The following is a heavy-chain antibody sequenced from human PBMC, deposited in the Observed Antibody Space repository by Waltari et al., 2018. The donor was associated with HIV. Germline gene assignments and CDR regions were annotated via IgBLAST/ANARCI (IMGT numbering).Heavy chain of an antibody. V-gene: IGHV1-69-2*01. J-gene: IGHJ4*02. CDR3: LSDSGF. D-gene: IGHD1-26*01. CDR2: IYPETGDA. CDR1: GYKFSAFY. Sequence: QSGSQVVKPRTAVTLACRLSGYKFSAFYLHWVKKAPKKTFEWLGRIYPETGDAISADLFQTILTITVDSSSKTCFLKLIDVTTDDSAVYYCLSDSGFWGQGSLVTV.